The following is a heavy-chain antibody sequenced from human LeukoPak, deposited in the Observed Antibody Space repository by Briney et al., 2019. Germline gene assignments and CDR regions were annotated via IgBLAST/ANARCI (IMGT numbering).Heavy chain of an antibody. J-gene: IGHJ4*02. Sequence: GGSLRLSCAASGFTFSSYSMNWVRQAPGKGLEWVSSTSSSSSYIYYADSVKGRFTVSRDNANNSLYLQMNSLRAEDTAVYYCARLWEPKVYYYDSSGYYYYFDYWGQGTLVTVSS. CDR2: TSSSSSYI. D-gene: IGHD3-22*01. CDR3: ARLWEPKVYYYDSSGYYYYFDY. CDR1: GFTFSSYS. V-gene: IGHV3-21*01.